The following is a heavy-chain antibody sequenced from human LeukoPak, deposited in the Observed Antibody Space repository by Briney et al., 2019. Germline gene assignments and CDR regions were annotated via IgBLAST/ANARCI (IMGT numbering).Heavy chain of an antibody. CDR2: ITSSSSYI. D-gene: IGHD6-13*01. V-gene: IGHV3-21*01. J-gene: IGHJ4*02. CDR3: ARDDSVYRIAAAGTNY. CDR1: GFTFKSYS. Sequence: GGSLRLSCAASGFTFKSYSMNWVRQAPGKGLEWVSSITSSSSYIYYADSVKGRFTISRDNSKNTLYLQMNSLRAEDTAVYYCARDDSVYRIAAAGTNYWGQGTLVTVSS.